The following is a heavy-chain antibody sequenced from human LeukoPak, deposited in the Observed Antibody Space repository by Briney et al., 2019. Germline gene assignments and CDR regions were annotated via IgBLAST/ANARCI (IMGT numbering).Heavy chain of an antibody. D-gene: IGHD5-18*01. CDR1: GFTFDGYA. CDR2: ISWNSGSI. CDR3: AKDRGYSYDGVDY. Sequence: GGSLRLSCAASGFTFDGYAMHWVRQAPGKGLEWVSGISWNSGSIGYADSVKGRFTISRDNAKNSLYLQMNSLRAEDTALYYCAKDRGYSYDGVDYWGQGTLVTVSS. V-gene: IGHV3-9*01. J-gene: IGHJ4*02.